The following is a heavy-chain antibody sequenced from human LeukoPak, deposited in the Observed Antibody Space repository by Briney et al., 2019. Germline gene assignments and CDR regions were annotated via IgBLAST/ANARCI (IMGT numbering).Heavy chain of an antibody. D-gene: IGHD5/OR15-5a*01. J-gene: IGHJ4*02. CDR1: GGSISSSSYY. CDR2: IYYSGST. V-gene: IGHV4-39*07. CDR3: ATLVSTRYYFDY. Sequence: SETLSLTCTVSGGSISSSSYYWGWIRQPPGKGLEWIGSIYYSGSTYYNPSLKSRVTISVDTSKNQFSLRLTSVTAADTAVYFCATLVSTRYYFDYWGQGTLVTVSS.